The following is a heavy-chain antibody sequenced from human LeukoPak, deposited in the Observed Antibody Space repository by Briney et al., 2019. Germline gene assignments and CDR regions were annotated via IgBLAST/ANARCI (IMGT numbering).Heavy chain of an antibody. CDR1: GGSVSSGSYY. D-gene: IGHD3-3*01. CDR2: IYYSGST. V-gene: IGHV4-61*01. CDR3: ARGGGRLDYYYGMDV. J-gene: IGHJ6*04. Sequence: SETLSLTCTVSGGSVSSGSYYWSWIRQPPGKGLEWIGYIYYSGSTNYNPSLKSRVTISVDTSKNQFSLKLSSVTAAVTAVYYCARGGGRLDYYYGMDVWGKGTTVTVSS.